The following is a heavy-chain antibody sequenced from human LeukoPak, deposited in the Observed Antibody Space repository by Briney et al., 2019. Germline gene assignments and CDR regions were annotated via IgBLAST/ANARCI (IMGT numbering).Heavy chain of an antibody. V-gene: IGHV4-30-4*01. CDR1: GGSISSGDYY. Sequence: SETLSLTCTVSGGSISSGDYYWSWIRQPPGKGLEWIGYIYYSGSTYYNPSLKSRVTISVDTPKNQFSLKLSSVTAADTAVYYCARAGITMVRGEDWFDPWGQGTLVTVSS. D-gene: IGHD3-10*01. CDR2: IYYSGST. CDR3: ARAGITMVRGEDWFDP. J-gene: IGHJ5*02.